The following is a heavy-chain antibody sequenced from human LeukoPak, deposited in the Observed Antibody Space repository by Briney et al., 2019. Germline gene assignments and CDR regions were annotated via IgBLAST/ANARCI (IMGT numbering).Heavy chain of an antibody. CDR1: RFTFSSYG. CDR2: ISGSGGNT. V-gene: IGHV3-23*01. CDR3: AKALGGYHFDY. D-gene: IGHD3-16*01. Sequence: GGSLRLSCAASRFTFSSYGMSWVRQAPGKGLEWVSSISGSGGNTYYADSVKGQFTISRDNSKNTLFLHMNSLRAEDTAVYYCAKALGGYHFDYWGQGTLVTVSS. J-gene: IGHJ4*02.